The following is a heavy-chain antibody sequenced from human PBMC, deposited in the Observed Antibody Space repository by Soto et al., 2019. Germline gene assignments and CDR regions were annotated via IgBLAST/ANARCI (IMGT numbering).Heavy chain of an antibody. Sequence: EVQLLESGGGLVQPGGSLRLSCAASGFTFSSYAMSWVRQAPGKGLEWVSAISGSGGSTYYADSVKGRFTISRDNSKNTLYLQMNSLRAEDTAVYYCAKGKSITMIVVVFPEVFDYWGQGTLVTVSS. J-gene: IGHJ4*02. V-gene: IGHV3-23*01. CDR2: ISGSGGST. CDR3: AKGKSITMIVVVFPEVFDY. D-gene: IGHD3-22*01. CDR1: GFTFSSYA.